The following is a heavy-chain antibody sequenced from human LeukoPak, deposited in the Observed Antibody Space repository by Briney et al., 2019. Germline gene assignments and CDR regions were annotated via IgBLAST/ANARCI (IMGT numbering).Heavy chain of an antibody. CDR2: ISSSGSTI. Sequence: GGSLRLSCAASGFTFSDYYMGWIRQAPGKGLEWVSYISSSGSTIYYADSVKGRFTISRGNAKNSLYLQMNSLRAEDTAVYYCARDIQLPTNYYYYYGMDAWGQGTTVTVSS. CDR1: GFTFSDYY. CDR3: ARDIQLPTNYYYYYGMDA. V-gene: IGHV3-11*01. D-gene: IGHD5-18*01. J-gene: IGHJ6*02.